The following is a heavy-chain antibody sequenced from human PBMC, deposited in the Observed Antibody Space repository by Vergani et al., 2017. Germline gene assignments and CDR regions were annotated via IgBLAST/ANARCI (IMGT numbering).Heavy chain of an antibody. J-gene: IGHJ4*02. CDR2: INTGNGNT. CDR3: ARSKRYSSGWVPIDY. V-gene: IGHV1-3*04. CDR1: GYTFTSYA. Sequence: QVQLVQSGAEVKKPGASVKVSCKASGYTFTSYAMHWVRQAPGQRLEWMGWINTGNGNTKYSQKFQGRVTITRDTSASTAYMELSSLRSEDTAVYYCARSKRYSSGWVPIDYWGQGTLVTVSS. D-gene: IGHD6-19*01.